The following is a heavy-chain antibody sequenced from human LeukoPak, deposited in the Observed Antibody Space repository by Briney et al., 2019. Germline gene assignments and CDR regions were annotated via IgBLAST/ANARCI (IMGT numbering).Heavy chain of an antibody. CDR1: GYSINSGYF. D-gene: IGHD3-10*01. V-gene: IGHV4-38-2*02. CDR2: IFHSGTT. J-gene: IGHJ6*04. Sequence: PSETLSVTCTVSGYSINSGYFWGWIRQPPGKGLEYIGTIFHSGTTYYNPSLKSRVTISLDTSTNDFSLKLSSVTAADTAVYYCARALRSGSNYFCYGMDVWGKGTTVTVSS. CDR3: ARALRSGSNYFCYGMDV.